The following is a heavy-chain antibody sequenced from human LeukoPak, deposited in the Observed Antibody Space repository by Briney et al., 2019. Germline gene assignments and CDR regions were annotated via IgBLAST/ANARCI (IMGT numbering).Heavy chain of an antibody. CDR2: INAGNGNT. CDR3: ARGYGYFDWYFDC. CDR1: GYTFTTYA. Sequence: ASVKVSCKASGYTFTTYAMHWVRQAPGQRLEWMGWINAGNGNTIYSQKFQGRVIITRDTSASTAYMELSSLRSEDTAVYYCARGYGYFDWYFDCWGQGTLVTVSS. J-gene: IGHJ4*02. V-gene: IGHV1-3*01. D-gene: IGHD3-9*01.